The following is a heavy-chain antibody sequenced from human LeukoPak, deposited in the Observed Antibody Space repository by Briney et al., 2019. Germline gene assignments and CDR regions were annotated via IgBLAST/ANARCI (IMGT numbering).Heavy chain of an antibody. D-gene: IGHD1-1*01. V-gene: IGHV4-59*12. CDR1: GGSISSYY. CDR2: IYYSGST. CDR3: ARDGSNHRTDFHI. Sequence: SETLSLTCTVSGGSISSYYWSWIRQPPGKGLEWIGYIYYSGSTNYNPSLKSRVTMSVDTSKNQFSLKLRCVNAADTAVYYCARDGSNHRTDFHIWGRGTMVTVSS. J-gene: IGHJ3*02.